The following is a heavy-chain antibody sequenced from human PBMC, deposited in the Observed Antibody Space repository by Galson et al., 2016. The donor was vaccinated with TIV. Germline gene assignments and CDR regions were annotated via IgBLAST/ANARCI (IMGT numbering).Heavy chain of an antibody. J-gene: IGHJ6*02. CDR2: IYESGTT. Sequence: CAVSGFSIKSGYFWGWIRQPPGKGLQWIGSIYESGTTYSNPSLKSRLTMSVDTSKSQFSLQLSSVTAADTAVYYCIREGSTVTMHHYFGMDVWGQGTSVTVSS. V-gene: IGHV4-38-2*02. CDR1: GFSIKSGYF. CDR3: IREGSTVTMHHYFGMDV. D-gene: IGHD4-17*01.